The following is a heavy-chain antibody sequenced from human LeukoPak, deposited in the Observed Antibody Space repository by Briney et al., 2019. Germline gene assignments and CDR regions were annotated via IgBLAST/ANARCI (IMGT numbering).Heavy chain of an antibody. V-gene: IGHV1-3*01. J-gene: IGHJ4*02. CDR2: INAGNGNT. CDR1: GYTFTTYA. CDR3: ARAPSGTGAWDY. D-gene: IGHD6-13*01. Sequence: GASVKASCKASGYTFTTYAMHWVRQAPGQRLEWMGWINAGNGNTKYSQKFQGRVTITRDTSANTAYMDLSSLRSEDTAVYYCARAPSGTGAWDYWGQGTLVTVSS.